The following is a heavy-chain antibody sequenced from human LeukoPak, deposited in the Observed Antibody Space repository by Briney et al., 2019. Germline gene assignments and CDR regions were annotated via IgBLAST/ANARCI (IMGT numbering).Heavy chain of an antibody. D-gene: IGHD3-22*01. CDR1: GGTFSSYA. CDR2: IIPIFGTA. CDR3: ARAPQSYYDSSGYYYFDY. Sequence: SVTVSCTASGGTFSSYAISWVRQAPGQGLEWMGGIIPIFGTANYAQKFQGRVTITADESTSTAYMELSSLRSEDTAVYYCARAPQSYYDSSGYYYFDYWGQGTLVTVSS. V-gene: IGHV1-69*13. J-gene: IGHJ4*02.